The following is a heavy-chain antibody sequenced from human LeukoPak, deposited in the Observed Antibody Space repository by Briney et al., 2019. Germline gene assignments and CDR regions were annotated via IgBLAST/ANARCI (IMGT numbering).Heavy chain of an antibody. CDR3: ARAPGGYSSSWGNLYYYYGMDV. CDR2: IIPIFGTA. CDR1: GGTFSSYA. D-gene: IGHD6-13*01. J-gene: IGHJ6*04. Sequence: GSSVKVSCKASGGTFSSYAISWVRQAPGQGLEWMGGIIPIFGTANYAQKFQGRVTITADESTSTAYMELSSLRSEDTAVYYCARAPGGYSSSWGNLYYYYGMDVWGKGTTVTVSS. V-gene: IGHV1-69*01.